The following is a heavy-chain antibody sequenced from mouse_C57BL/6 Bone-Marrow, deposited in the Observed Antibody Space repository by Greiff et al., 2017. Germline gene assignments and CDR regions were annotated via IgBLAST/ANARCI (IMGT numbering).Heavy chain of an antibody. CDR3: ARNDYDDFDY. J-gene: IGHJ2*01. Sequence: VKLVESGAELARPGASVKLSCKASGYTFTSYGISWVKQRTGQGLEWIGEIYPRSGNTYYNEKFKGKATLTADKSSSTAYMELRSLTSEDSAVYFCARNDYDDFDYWGQGTTLTVSS. CDR2: IYPRSGNT. D-gene: IGHD2-4*01. CDR1: GYTFTSYG. V-gene: IGHV1-81*01.